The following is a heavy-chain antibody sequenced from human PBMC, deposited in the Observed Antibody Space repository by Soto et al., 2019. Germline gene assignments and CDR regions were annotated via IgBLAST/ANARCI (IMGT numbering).Heavy chain of an antibody. CDR1: GYTFTSYG. CDR3: ARDQGILTGYDYFDY. V-gene: IGHV1-18*04. Sequence: GASVKVSCKASGYTFTSYGISWVRQAPGQGLEWMGWISAYNGNTNYAQKLQGRVTMTTDTSTSTAYMELRSLRSDDTAVYYCARDQGILTGYDYFDYWGQGTLVTVSP. CDR2: ISAYNGNT. J-gene: IGHJ4*02. D-gene: IGHD3-9*01.